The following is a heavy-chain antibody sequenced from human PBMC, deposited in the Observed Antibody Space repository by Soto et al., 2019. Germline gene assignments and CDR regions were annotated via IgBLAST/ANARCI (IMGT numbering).Heavy chain of an antibody. CDR2: ISYDGSNK. Sequence: PGGSLRLSCAASGFTFSSYAMHWVRQAPGKGLEWVAVISYDGSNKYCADSVKGRFTISRDNSKNTLYLQMNSLRAEDTAVYYCARAQGRYSNYQGFDPWGQGTLVTVSS. CDR1: GFTFSSYA. D-gene: IGHD4-4*01. CDR3: ARAQGRYSNYQGFDP. V-gene: IGHV3-30-3*01. J-gene: IGHJ5*02.